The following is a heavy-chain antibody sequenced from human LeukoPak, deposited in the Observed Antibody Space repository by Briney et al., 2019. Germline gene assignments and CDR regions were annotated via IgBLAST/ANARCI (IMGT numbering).Heavy chain of an antibody. CDR2: INHSGST. CDR3: ARGVGAHTVTSFQFDN. J-gene: IGHJ4*02. Sequence: SETLSLTCAVYGGSFSGYYWSWIRQPPGKGLEWIGEINHSGSTNYNPSLKSRVTISVDTSKSQFSLKLSSVTAADTAVYYCARGVGAHTVTSFQFDNWGQGTLVTVSS. D-gene: IGHD4-11*01. V-gene: IGHV4-34*01. CDR1: GGSFSGYY.